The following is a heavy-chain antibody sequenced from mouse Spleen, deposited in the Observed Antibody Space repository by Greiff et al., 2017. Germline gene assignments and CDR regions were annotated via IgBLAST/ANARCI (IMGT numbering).Heavy chain of an antibody. J-gene: IGHJ2*01. D-gene: IGHD1-1*01. V-gene: IGHV5-9*04. CDR2: ISSGGGNT. Sequence: DVKLVESGGGLVKLGGSLKLSCAASGFTFSSYAMSWVRQTPEKRLEWVATISSGGGNTYYPDSVKGRFTISRDNAKNTLYLQMSSLKSEDTAMYYCASLHYYGSSLDYWGQGTTLTVSS. CDR3: ASLHYYGSSLDY. CDR1: GFTFSSYA.